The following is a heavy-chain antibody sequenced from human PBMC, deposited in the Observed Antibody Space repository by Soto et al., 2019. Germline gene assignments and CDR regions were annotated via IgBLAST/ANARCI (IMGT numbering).Heavy chain of an antibody. Sequence: GASVKVSCKASGYTFISYYMHWVRQAPGQGLEWMGIINPSADSTNYAQKFQGRVTMTRDTSTSTVYMELRSLTSDDTAIYYCARDMRHLPHYYFDYWGQEPWSPSPQ. D-gene: IGHD3-16*01. J-gene: IGHJ4*01. V-gene: IGHV1-46*01. CDR3: ARDMRHLPHYYFDY. CDR1: GYTFISYY. CDR2: INPSADST.